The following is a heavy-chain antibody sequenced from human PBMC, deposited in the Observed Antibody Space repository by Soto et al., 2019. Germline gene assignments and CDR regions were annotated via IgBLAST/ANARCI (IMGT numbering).Heavy chain of an antibody. CDR3: AQCEDVAFDP. CDR1: GGSISSSSYY. V-gene: IGHV4-39*01. Sequence: SETLSLTCTVSGGSISSSSYYWGWIRQPPGKGLEWIGSIYYSGSTYYNPSLKSRVTISVDTSKNQFSLKLSSVTAADTAVYYCAQCEDVAFDPWGQGTLVTVSS. CDR2: IYYSGST. J-gene: IGHJ5*02. D-gene: IGHD2-15*01.